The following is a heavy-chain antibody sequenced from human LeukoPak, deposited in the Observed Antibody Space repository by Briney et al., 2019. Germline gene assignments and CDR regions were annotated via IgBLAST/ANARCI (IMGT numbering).Heavy chain of an antibody. CDR2: VYYSGST. Sequence: PSETLSLTCSVSGVSISSYHWSWTRQPPGRGLEWIAYVYYSGSTSYNPSLRVRVTISIDTSKNQFSLKLNSVTAADTAVYYCAGGSAGVGSINYWGQGSLVTVSS. V-gene: IGHV4-59*01. D-gene: IGHD1-26*01. J-gene: IGHJ4*02. CDR3: AGGSAGVGSINY. CDR1: GVSISSYH.